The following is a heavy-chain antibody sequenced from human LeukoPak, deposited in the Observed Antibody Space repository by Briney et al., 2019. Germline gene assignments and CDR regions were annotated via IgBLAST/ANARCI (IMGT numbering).Heavy chain of an antibody. CDR3: ARDREMATRVFDY. V-gene: IGHV1-69*13. CDR2: IIPIFGTA. CDR1: GGTFSSYA. Sequence: SVKVSCKASGGTFSSYAISWVRQAPGQGLEWMGGIIPIFGTANYAQKFQGRVTITADESTSTAFMELSSLRSEDTAVYYCARDREMATRVFDYGGQGALVTVSS. J-gene: IGHJ4*02. D-gene: IGHD5-24*01.